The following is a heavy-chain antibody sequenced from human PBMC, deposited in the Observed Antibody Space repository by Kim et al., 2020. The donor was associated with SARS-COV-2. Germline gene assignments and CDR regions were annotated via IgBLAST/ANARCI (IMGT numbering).Heavy chain of an antibody. Sequence: GGSLRLSCAASGFTFSSYAMHWVRQAPGKGLEWVAVISYDGSNKYYADSVKGRFTISRDNSKNTLYLQMNSLRAEDTAVYYCARDSIQLWLIYYMDVWG. CDR1: GFTFSSYA. CDR3: ARDSIQLWLIYYMDV. CDR2: ISYDGSNK. D-gene: IGHD5-18*01. J-gene: IGHJ6*03. V-gene: IGHV3-30-3*01.